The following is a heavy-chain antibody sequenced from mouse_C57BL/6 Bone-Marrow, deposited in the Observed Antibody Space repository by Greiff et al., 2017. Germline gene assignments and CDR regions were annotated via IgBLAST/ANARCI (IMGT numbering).Heavy chain of an antibody. Sequence: EVQVVESGGDLVKPGGSLKLSCAASGFTFSSYGMSCVRQTPDKRLEWVATISSGGSYTYYPDSVKGRFTISRDNAKNTLYLQMSSLTSEDTAMYYCARGGVVATNYFDYWGQGTTLTVSS. CDR3: ARGGVVATNYFDY. V-gene: IGHV5-6*01. J-gene: IGHJ2*01. CDR2: ISSGGSYT. D-gene: IGHD1-1*01. CDR1: GFTFSSYG.